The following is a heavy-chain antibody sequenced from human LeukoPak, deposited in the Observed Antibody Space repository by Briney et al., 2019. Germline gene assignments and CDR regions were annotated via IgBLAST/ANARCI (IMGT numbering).Heavy chain of an antibody. CDR3: ARSTYCSGGRCYLWYFDY. J-gene: IGHJ4*02. D-gene: IGHD2-15*01. CDR2: INPNSGGT. CDR1: GGTFSSSA. V-gene: IGHV1-2*02. Sequence: ASVKVSCKTSGGTFSSSAITWVRQAPGQGLEWMGWINPNSGGTNYAQKFQGRVTMTRDTSISTAYMELSRLRSDDTAVYYCARSTYCSGGRCYLWYFDYWGQGTLVTVSS.